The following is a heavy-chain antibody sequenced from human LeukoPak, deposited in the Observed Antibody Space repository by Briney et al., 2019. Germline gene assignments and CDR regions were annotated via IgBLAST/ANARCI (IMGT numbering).Heavy chain of an antibody. J-gene: IGHJ4*02. CDR2: ISSSSSYI. Sequence: GGSLRLSCAASGFTVSSNYMSWVRQAPGKGLGWVSSISSSSSYIYYADSVKGRFTISRDNAKNSLYLQMDSLRAEDTAVYYCARDWEGDYYDTHQRGTHFDYWGQGTLVTVSS. CDR1: GFTVSSNY. D-gene: IGHD3-22*01. V-gene: IGHV3-21*01. CDR3: ARDWEGDYYDTHQRGTHFDY.